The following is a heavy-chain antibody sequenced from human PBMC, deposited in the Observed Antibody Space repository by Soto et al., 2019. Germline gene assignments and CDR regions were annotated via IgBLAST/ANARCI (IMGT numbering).Heavy chain of an antibody. CDR3: ARGLEYDILAGYSYAFDI. V-gene: IGHV4-34*01. CDR1: VGSFSDYA. CDR2: INHRGSA. Sequence: SETLSLTCVLYVGSFSDYAWSWIRQPPGEGLERIGEINHRGSANYNPSIKSRVTISVDTSKNQFSLMLVFVTVADSSLYYCARGLEYDILAGYSYAFDIWGQGTKVIVS. D-gene: IGHD3-9*01. J-gene: IGHJ3*02.